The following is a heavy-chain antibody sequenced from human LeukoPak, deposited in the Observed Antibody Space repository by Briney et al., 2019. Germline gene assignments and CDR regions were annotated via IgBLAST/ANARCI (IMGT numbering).Heavy chain of an antibody. CDR3: ARGLVYCSSTSCFNWFDP. V-gene: IGHV1-8*03. CDR2: MNPNSGNT. D-gene: IGHD2-2*01. Sequence: ASVKVSCKASGYTFTSYDINWVRQATGQGLEWMGWMNPNSGNTGYAQKFQGRVTITRNTSISTAYMELSSLRSEDTAVYYCARGLVYCSSTSCFNWFDPWGQGTLVTVSS. J-gene: IGHJ5*02. CDR1: GYTFTSYD.